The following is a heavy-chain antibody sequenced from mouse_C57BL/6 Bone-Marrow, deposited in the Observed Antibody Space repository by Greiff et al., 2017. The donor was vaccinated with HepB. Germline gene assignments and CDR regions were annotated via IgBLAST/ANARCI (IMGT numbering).Heavy chain of an antibody. D-gene: IGHD1-1*01. Sequence: QVQLKESGAELVKPGASVKLSCKASGYTFTSYWMQWVKQRPGQGLEWIGEIDPSDSYTNYNQKFKGKATLTVDTSSSTAYMQLSSLTSEDSAVYYCARVYYGLFAYWGQGTLVTVSA. CDR3: ARVYYGLFAY. J-gene: IGHJ3*01. CDR2: IDPSDSYT. V-gene: IGHV1-50*01. CDR1: GYTFTSYW.